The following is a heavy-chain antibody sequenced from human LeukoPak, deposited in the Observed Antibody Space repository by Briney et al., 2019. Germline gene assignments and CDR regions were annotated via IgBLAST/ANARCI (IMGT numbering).Heavy chain of an antibody. J-gene: IGHJ4*02. CDR1: GFTFSSYG. Sequence: PGRSLRLSCAASGFTFSSYGMHWVRQAPGKGLEWVAVIWYDGSNKYYGDSVKGRFIISRDNSKNTLYLQMNSLRTEDTAVYYCARDLRKTYTSGWYLDYWGQGTLVTVSS. D-gene: IGHD6-13*01. CDR2: IWYDGSNK. V-gene: IGHV3-33*01. CDR3: ARDLRKTYTSGWYLDY.